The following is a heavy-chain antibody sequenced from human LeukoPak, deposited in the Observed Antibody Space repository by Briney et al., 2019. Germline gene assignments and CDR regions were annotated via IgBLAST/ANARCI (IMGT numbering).Heavy chain of an antibody. V-gene: IGHV3-7*01. CDR1: GFTFSSYW. D-gene: IGHD5-18*01. CDR2: IKQDGSEK. J-gene: IGHJ4*02. Sequence: GGSLRLSCAASGFTFSSYWMSWARQAPGKGLEWVANIKQDGSEKYYVDSVKGRFTISRDNAKNSLYLQMNSLRAEDTAVYYCARPGWIQQFDYWGQGTLVTVSS. CDR3: ARPGWIQQFDY.